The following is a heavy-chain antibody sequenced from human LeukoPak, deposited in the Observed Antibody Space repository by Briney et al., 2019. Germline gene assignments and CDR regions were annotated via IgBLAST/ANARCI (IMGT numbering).Heavy chain of an antibody. CDR2: IRSNSEDI. V-gene: IGHV1-2*06. Sequence: GASVKVSCKASGYTFSGDYMHWVRPAPGQGLEWMGRIRSNSEDIQYAQKFQGRVTMTWDTSTSTAYMELTRLTSDDTAVYYCAREPIQGIREFDYWGQGTLVTVSS. J-gene: IGHJ4*02. D-gene: IGHD5-18*01. CDR3: AREPIQGIREFDY. CDR1: GYTFSGDY.